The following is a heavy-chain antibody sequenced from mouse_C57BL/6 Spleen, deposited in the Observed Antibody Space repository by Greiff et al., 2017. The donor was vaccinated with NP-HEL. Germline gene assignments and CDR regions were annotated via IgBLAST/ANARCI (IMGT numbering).Heavy chain of an antibody. V-gene: IGHV1-26*01. CDR2: INPNNGGT. Sequence: EVQLKQSGPELVKPGASVKISCKASGYTFTDYYMNWVKQSHGKSLEWIGDINPNNGGTSYNQKFKGKATLTVDKSSSTAYMELRSLTSEDSAVYYCARSTMVTTGFAYWGQGTLVTVSA. D-gene: IGHD2-2*01. CDR3: ARSTMVTTGFAY. J-gene: IGHJ3*01. CDR1: GYTFTDYY.